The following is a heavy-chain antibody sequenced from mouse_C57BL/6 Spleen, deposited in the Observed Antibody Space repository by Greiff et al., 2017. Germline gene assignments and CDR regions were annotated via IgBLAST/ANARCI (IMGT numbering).Heavy chain of an antibody. CDR1: GFTFTDYY. CDR3: ARSLYPYAMDD. V-gene: IGHV7-3*01. J-gene: IGHJ4*01. D-gene: IGHD2-1*01. CDR2: IRNKANGYTT. Sequence: DVMLVESGGGLVQPGGSLSLSCAASGFTFTDYYMSWVRQPPGKALEWLGFIRNKANGYTTEYSASVKGRFTISRDNSQSILYLQMNALRAEDSATDYCARSLYPYAMDDWGQGTSVTVSS.